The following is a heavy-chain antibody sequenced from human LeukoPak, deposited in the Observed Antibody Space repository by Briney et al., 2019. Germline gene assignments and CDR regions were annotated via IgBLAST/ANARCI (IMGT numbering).Heavy chain of an antibody. D-gene: IGHD3-22*01. CDR3: ARGSSGYQYNWFDP. V-gene: IGHV1-69*13. CDR2: IIPIFGTA. Sequence: SVKVSCKASGGTFSIYAISWVRQAPGQGLEWMGGIIPIFGTANYAQKFQGRVTITADESTSTAYMELSSLRSEDTAVYYCARGSSGYQYNWFDPWGQGTLVTVSS. CDR1: GGTFSIYA. J-gene: IGHJ5*02.